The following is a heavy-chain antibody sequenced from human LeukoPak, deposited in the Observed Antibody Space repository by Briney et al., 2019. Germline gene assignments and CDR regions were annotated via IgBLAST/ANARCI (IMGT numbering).Heavy chain of an antibody. D-gene: IGHD2-15*01. CDR1: GFTFSSYS. CDR3: ARGYCSGGSCRKLDY. J-gene: IGHJ4*02. V-gene: IGHV3-21*01. CDR2: ISSSSSYI. Sequence: PGGSLRLSCAASGFTFSSYSMNWVRQAPGKGLEWDSSISSSSSYIYYADSVKGRFTISRDNAKNSLYLQMNSLRAEDTAVYYCARGYCSGGSCRKLDYWGQGTLVTVSS.